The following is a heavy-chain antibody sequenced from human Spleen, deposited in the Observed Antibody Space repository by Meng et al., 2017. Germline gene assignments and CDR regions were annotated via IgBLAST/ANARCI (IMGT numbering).Heavy chain of an antibody. CDR3: ARAHDTSGYSGY. CDR2: IVPIFGTT. V-gene: IGHV1-69*06. Sequence: QLVTAWGEVKNPRSSLKVSCKASGGTFSSYAIRWVRQAPGQGLGWMGVIVPIFGTTNYAQKFQGRVTITADKSTNTAYMELSSLRSEDTAVYYCARAHDTSGYSGYWGQGTLVTVSS. CDR1: GGTFSSYA. J-gene: IGHJ4*02. D-gene: IGHD3-22*01.